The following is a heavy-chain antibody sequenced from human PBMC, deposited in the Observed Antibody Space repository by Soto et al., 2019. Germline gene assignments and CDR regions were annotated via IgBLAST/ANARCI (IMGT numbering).Heavy chain of an antibody. J-gene: IGHJ6*02. CDR2: IIPIVGTA. Sequence: SVKVSCKASGGTFSSYAISWVRQAPGQGLEWRGGIIPIVGTANYAQKFQGRVTMTADESTSTAYMELSSLRYGDTAVYSCASDILTGYYSPYYYYGMDVWGQGTTVTVSS. CDR3: ASDILTGYYSPYYYYGMDV. V-gene: IGHV1-69*13. D-gene: IGHD3-9*01. CDR1: GGTFSSYA.